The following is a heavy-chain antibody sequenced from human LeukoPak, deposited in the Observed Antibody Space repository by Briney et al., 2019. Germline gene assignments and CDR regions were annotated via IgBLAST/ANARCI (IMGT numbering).Heavy chain of an antibody. CDR3: AKRRSGSYWYFGY. Sequence: GGSLRLSCAASGFPFSGYGMHWVRQAPGKGLEWVAFIRNDGSNEYYADSVKGRFTISRDNSKNTLFLQMNSLRTEDTAVYYCAKRRSGSYWYFGYWGQGTRVTVSS. CDR1: GFPFSGYG. CDR2: IRNDGSNE. J-gene: IGHJ4*02. V-gene: IGHV3-30*02. D-gene: IGHD1-26*01.